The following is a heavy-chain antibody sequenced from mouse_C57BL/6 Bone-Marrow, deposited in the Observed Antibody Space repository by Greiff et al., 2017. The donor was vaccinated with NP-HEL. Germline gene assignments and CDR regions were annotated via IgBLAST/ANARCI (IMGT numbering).Heavy chain of an antibody. CDR1: GYAFTNYL. CDR2: INPGGGGT. Sequence: QVQLQQSGAELVRPGTSVKVSCKASGYAFTNYLIEWVKQRPGQGLEWIGVINPGGGGTNYNEKFKGKATLTADKSSSTAYMQLSSLTSEDSAVYCCARWEYPRIFDDWGQGTTLTVSS. D-gene: IGHD5-1*01. CDR3: ARWEYPRIFDD. V-gene: IGHV1-54*01. J-gene: IGHJ2*01.